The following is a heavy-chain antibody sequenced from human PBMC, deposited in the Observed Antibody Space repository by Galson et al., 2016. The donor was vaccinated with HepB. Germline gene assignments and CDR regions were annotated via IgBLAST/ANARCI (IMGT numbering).Heavy chain of an antibody. D-gene: IGHD1-1*01. CDR3: AKERLVRRIFDH. J-gene: IGHJ4*02. V-gene: IGHV3-23*01. Sequence: SLRLSCAATGFVFSNFGLSWVRQAPGKGLEWVASISTRRTTYYSDSVQGRFTIPRDNSNNTLYLQMNGLRAEDTAVYYCAKERLVRRIFDHGGQGTLLPVSS. CDR2: ISTRRTT. CDR1: GFVFSNFG.